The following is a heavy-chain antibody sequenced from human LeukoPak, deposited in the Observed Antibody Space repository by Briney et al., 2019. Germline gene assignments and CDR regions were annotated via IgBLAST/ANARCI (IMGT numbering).Heavy chain of an antibody. Sequence: GESLKISCQGFGYSFTSYWNGWVRQMPGKSMEWMGVIYPGDSRIRYNPSFQGQVTISVDKSISTAYLQWVSLRASDSAMYYCACRDLTSTWSFPWGQGTLVTVSS. D-gene: IGHD6-13*01. V-gene: IGHV5-51*01. CDR2: IYPGDSRI. CDR1: GYSFTSYW. CDR3: ACRDLTSTWSFP. J-gene: IGHJ5*02.